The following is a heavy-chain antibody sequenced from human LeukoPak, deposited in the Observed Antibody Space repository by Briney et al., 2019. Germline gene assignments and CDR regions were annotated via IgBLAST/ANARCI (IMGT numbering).Heavy chain of an antibody. CDR1: GFTSSSYG. J-gene: IGHJ4*02. CDR2: ISYDGSNK. V-gene: IGHV3-30*18. CDR3: AKGANDYYDSSGYYPCDY. Sequence: GRSLRLSCAASGFTSSSYGMHWVRQAPGKGLEWVAVISYDGSNKYYADSVKGRFTISRDNSKNTLYLQMNSLRAEDTAVYYCAKGANDYYDSSGYYPCDYWGQGTLVTVSS. D-gene: IGHD3-22*01.